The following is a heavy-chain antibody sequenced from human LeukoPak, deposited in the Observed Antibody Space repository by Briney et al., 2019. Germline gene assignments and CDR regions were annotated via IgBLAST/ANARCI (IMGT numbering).Heavy chain of an antibody. CDR2: IYYSGST. CDR3: VRGRFDSSGYYFGYFFDY. D-gene: IGHD3-22*01. J-gene: IGHJ4*02. V-gene: IGHV4-59*01. CDR1: GGSISSYY. Sequence: SETLSLTCTVSGGSISSYYWSWIRQPPGKGLEWIGYIYYSGSTNYNPSLKSRVTISVDTSKNQFSLKLSSVTAADTAVYYCVRGRFDSSGYYFGYFFDYWGQGTLVTVSS.